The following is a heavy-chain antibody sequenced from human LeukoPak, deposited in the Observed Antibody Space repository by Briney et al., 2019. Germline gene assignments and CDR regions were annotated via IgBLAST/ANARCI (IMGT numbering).Heavy chain of an antibody. V-gene: IGHV3-30*04. Sequence: PGRSLRLSCAASGFTFSSYAMHWVRQAPGKGLEWVAVISYDGSNKYYADSVKGRFTISRDNAKNSLYLQMNSLRAEDTAVYYCARDLQLERPDEDYYYYYGMDVWGQGTTVTVSS. CDR1: GFTFSSYA. CDR3: ARDLQLERPDEDYYYYYGMDV. J-gene: IGHJ6*02. D-gene: IGHD1-1*01. CDR2: ISYDGSNK.